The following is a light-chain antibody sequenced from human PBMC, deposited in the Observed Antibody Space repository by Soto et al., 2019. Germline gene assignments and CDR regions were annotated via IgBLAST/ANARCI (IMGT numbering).Light chain of an antibody. Sequence: QSALTQPPSVSGAPGQRVTISCTGSSSNIGAGYDVHWYQQLPETAPKLLIYRNTNRPSGVPDRFSGSKSGTSASLAITGLQAEDEADYYCQSYDGSLTAVYVFGTGTKVTV. CDR2: RNT. J-gene: IGLJ1*01. CDR1: SSNIGAGYD. V-gene: IGLV1-40*01. CDR3: QSYDGSLTAVYV.